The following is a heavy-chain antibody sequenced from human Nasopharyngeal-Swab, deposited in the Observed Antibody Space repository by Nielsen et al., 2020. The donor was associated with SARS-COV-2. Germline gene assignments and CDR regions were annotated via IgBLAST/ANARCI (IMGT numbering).Heavy chain of an antibody. J-gene: IGHJ6*02. D-gene: IGHD3-22*01. V-gene: IGHV1-69*13. CDR2: IIPLLPTT. CDR3: AREFYYDSGGFYDAGPPTYGMDV. Sequence: SVKVSCKVSGGALISYSINWVRQAPGQGLEWMGGIIPLLPTTNYAQKFQGRVTITADESTNTAYMELSSLRSDDTAVYYCAREFYYDSGGFYDAGPPTYGMDVWGQGTTVTVSS. CDR1: GGALISYS.